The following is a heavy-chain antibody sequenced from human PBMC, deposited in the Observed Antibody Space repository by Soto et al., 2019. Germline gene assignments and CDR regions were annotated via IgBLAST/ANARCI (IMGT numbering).Heavy chain of an antibody. Sequence: ETGPQLGDRTQTATLGCPFSCFSLTQRREGVGWIRQPPGKALEWLALIYWNDDKDYSPSLQDRLTITKDTSKNQVVLTVANMDPLDTATYYCVHPPLLPRDWGQGTLVT. D-gene: IGHD2-21*01. J-gene: IGHJ4*02. CDR1: CFSLTQRREG. V-gene: IGHV2-5*01. CDR3: VHPPLLPRD. CDR2: IYWNDDK.